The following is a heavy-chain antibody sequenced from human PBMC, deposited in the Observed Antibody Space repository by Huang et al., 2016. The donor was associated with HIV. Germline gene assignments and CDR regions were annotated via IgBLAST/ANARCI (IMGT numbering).Heavy chain of an antibody. V-gene: IGHV4-59*01. CDR2: IYYSGST. Sequence: QVQLQESGPGLVKPSETLSLTCTVLGGSISSYYWSWIRQPPGKGLECIGYIYYSGSTNYTPSHKSRVTISVDTSKNQFSLKLRSVTAADTAVYYCARGPSPWLQEAFDIWGQGTMVTVSS. J-gene: IGHJ3*02. D-gene: IGHD5-12*01. CDR3: ARGPSPWLQEAFDI. CDR1: GGSISSYY.